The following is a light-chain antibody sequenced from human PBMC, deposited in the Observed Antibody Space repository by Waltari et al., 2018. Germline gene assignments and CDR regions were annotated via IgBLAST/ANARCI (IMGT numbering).Light chain of an antibody. CDR3: QQYNTYPWT. Sequence: DIQMTQSPSTVSASVGDRFPITCRASQRISSWLAWYQQKPGKAPKLLIYDASSLESGVPSRFSGSGSGTEFTLTISSLQPDDFAAYYCQQYNTYPWTFGQGTKVEIK. V-gene: IGKV1-5*01. J-gene: IGKJ1*01. CDR1: QRISSW. CDR2: DAS.